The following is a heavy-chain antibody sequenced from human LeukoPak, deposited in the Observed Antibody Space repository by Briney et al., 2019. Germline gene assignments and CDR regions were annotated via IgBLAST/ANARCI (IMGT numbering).Heavy chain of an antibody. CDR1: GGSFSGYY. D-gene: IGHD4-23*01. Sequence: SETLSLTCAVYGGSFSGYYWSWIRQPPGKGLXXXGEINHSGSTNYNPSLKSRVTISVDTSKNQFSLKLSSVTAADTAVYYCARSITVVPPNWFDPWGQGTLVTVSS. CDR3: ARSITVVPPNWFDP. CDR2: INHSGST. V-gene: IGHV4-34*01. J-gene: IGHJ5*02.